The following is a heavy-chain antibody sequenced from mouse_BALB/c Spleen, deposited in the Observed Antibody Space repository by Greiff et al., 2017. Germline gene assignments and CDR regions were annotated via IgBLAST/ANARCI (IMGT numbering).Heavy chain of an antibody. V-gene: IGHV7-3*02. CDR3: ARDIYSMDY. CDR2: IRNKANGYTT. J-gene: IGHJ4*01. CDR1: GFTFPDYY. Sequence: EVQGVESGGGLVQPGGSLRLSCATSGFTFPDYYMSWVRQPPGKALEWLGFIRNKANGYTTEYSASVKGRFTISRDNSQSILYLQMNTLRAEDSATYYCARDIYSMDYWGQGTSVTVSS.